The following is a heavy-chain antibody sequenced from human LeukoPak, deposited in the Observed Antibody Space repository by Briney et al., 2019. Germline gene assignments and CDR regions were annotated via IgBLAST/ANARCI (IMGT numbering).Heavy chain of an antibody. CDR3: AREVPFQPGNYYYMDV. J-gene: IGHJ6*03. Sequence: PSETLSLTCTVSGGSISSYYWSWIRQPPGKGLEWIGYIYYSGSTNYNPSLKSRVTISVDTSKNQFSLKLSSVTPADTAVYYCAREVPFQPGNYYYMDVWGKGTTVTVSS. V-gene: IGHV4-59*01. CDR2: IYYSGST. CDR1: GGSISSYY. D-gene: IGHD1-14*01.